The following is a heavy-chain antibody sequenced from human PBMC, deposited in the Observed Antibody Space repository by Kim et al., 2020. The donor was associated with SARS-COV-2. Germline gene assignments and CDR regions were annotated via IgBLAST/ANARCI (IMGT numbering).Heavy chain of an antibody. D-gene: IGHD6-13*01. CDR3: SRCHGYSSSWYWFDP. V-gene: IGHV4-59*01. CDR1: GGSISSYY. Sequence: SETLSLTCTVSGGSISSYYWSWIRQPPGKGLEWIGYIYYSGSTNYNPSLKSRVTISVDTSKNQFSLKLRSVTAADTAVYYCSRCHGYSSSWYWFDPCGQG. CDR2: IYYSGST. J-gene: IGHJ5*02.